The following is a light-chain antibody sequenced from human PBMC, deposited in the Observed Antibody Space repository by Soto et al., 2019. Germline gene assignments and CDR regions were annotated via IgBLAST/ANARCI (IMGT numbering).Light chain of an antibody. CDR2: WSS. V-gene: IGKV4-1*01. J-gene: IGKJ3*01. CDR3: QQYQSIPFT. CDR1: ESVLQSSNGNSY. Sequence: DIVITSRTYAQSQTLVERATINCRSSESVLQSSNGNSYLAWYQQKPGQPPRLLIYWSSTRESGVPDRFSGSGSGTDFTLTVSSLQAEDAAVYYCQQYQSIPFTFGPGTKLDIK.